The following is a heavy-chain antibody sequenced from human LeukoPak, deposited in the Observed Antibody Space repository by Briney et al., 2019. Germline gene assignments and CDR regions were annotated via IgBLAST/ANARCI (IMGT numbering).Heavy chain of an antibody. Sequence: PGGSLRLSCAASGLTFSSYSMNWVRQAPGKGLEWVSSISSSSSYIYYADSVKGRFTISRDNAKNSLYLQMNSLRAEDTAVYYCARVRGEGYYMDVWGKGTTVTVSS. J-gene: IGHJ6*03. CDR2: ISSSSSYI. CDR3: ARVRGEGYYMDV. V-gene: IGHV3-21*01. D-gene: IGHD2-21*01. CDR1: GLTFSSYS.